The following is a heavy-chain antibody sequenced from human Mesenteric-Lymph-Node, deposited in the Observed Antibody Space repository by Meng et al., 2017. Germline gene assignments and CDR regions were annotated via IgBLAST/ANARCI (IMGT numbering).Heavy chain of an antibody. CDR1: GFAFSGYA. J-gene: IGHJ3*02. D-gene: IGHD3-22*01. CDR3: ARAITMIVVNDGFDI. Sequence: GESLKISCADSGFAFSGYAMHWVRQAPGKGLEWVAVISYDGSNEYYADSVKGRFTVSRDISKNTLYLQMNSLGPEDTAVYYCARAITMIVVNDGFDIWGQGTPVTVSS. V-gene: IGHV3-30*04. CDR2: ISYDGSNE.